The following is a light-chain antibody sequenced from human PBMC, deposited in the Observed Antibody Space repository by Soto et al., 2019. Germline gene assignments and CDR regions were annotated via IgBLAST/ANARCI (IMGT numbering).Light chain of an antibody. V-gene: IGLV2-14*01. CDR3: CSYGGGNNFYV. Sequence: QPVLTQPASVSGSPGQSITISCTGTSSDVGGYNYVSWYQQHPGKAPKLMIYDVSNRPSGVSNRFSGSKSGNTASLTISGLQAEDEGDYYCCSYGGGNNFYVFGTGTKLTVL. CDR1: SSDVGGYNY. CDR2: DVS. J-gene: IGLJ1*01.